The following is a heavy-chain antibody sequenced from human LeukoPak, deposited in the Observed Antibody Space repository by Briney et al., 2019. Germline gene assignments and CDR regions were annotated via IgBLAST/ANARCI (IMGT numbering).Heavy chain of an antibody. Sequence: SETLSLTCAVSGYSISSGYYWGWIRQPPGKGLEWIGSIYHSGSTYYNPSLKSRVTISVDTSKNQFSLKLSSVTAADTAVYYCARQYCSSTSCLDDFDYWAREPWSPSPQ. D-gene: IGHD2-2*01. CDR2: IYHSGST. V-gene: IGHV4-38-2*01. CDR1: GYSISSGYY. CDR3: ARQYCSSTSCLDDFDY. J-gene: IGHJ4*02.